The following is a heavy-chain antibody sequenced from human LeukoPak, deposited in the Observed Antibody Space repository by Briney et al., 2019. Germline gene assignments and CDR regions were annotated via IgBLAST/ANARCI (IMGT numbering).Heavy chain of an antibody. CDR1: GFTFSNYA. CDR2: ISGSGGNT. CDR3: ARKDGYFDV. V-gene: IGHV3-23*01. Sequence: GGSLRLSCAASGFTFSNYAMSWVRQAPGKGLEWVSDISGSGGNTYYAGSVKGRFTISRDNSKSTVYLEMNSLRAEDTAVYFCARKDGYFDVWGRGTLVTVSS. J-gene: IGHJ2*01.